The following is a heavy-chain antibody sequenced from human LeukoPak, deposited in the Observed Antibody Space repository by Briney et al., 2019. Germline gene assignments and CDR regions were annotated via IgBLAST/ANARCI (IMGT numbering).Heavy chain of an antibody. V-gene: IGHV3-13*01. CDR3: ARGYSSHDAFDI. J-gene: IGHJ3*02. CDR1: GFTFSSYD. D-gene: IGHD6-13*01. CDR2: IGTACDT. Sequence: PGGSLRLPCAASGFTFSSYDLHWVRQATGKGLEGVSAIGTACDTYYPGSVKGRFTISRENEKNSLYLQMNSLRAGDTAVYYCARGYSSHDAFDIWGQGTMVTVSS.